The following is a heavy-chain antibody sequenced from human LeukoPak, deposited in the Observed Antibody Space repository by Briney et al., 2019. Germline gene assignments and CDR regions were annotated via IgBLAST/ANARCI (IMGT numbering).Heavy chain of an antibody. J-gene: IGHJ5*02. CDR1: GYSISSHY. D-gene: IGHD2-15*01. CDR3: ARTVVAATNWFDP. Sequence: SETLSLTCGVSGYSISSHYWGWIRQPPGKGLEWIGTTYHSGITYYNPSLKSRVTISVDTSKNQFSLKLSSVTAADTAVYYCARTVVAATNWFDPWGQGTPVTVSS. CDR2: TYHSGIT. V-gene: IGHV4-38-2*01.